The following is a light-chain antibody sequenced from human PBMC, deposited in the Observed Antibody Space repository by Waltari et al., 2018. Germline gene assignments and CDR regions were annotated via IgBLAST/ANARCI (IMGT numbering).Light chain of an antibody. V-gene: IGKV1-33*01. J-gene: IGKJ2*01. Sequence: IQLTQSPSSLAASVGDIVTLTCRASQDIGGYLNWYQQQPGKGPKLLIYKTSILNTGVPSRFSGGSSRIDYTLTITNLQPEDIATYYCQYFDNLPMFTFGPGTKVEIK. CDR3: QYFDNLPMFT. CDR1: QDIGGY. CDR2: KTS.